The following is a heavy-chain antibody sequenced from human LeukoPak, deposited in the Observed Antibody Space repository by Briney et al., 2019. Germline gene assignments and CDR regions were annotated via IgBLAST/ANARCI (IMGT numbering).Heavy chain of an antibody. CDR3: ARGSLLEWWFIDY. D-gene: IGHD3-3*01. CDR2: INHSGST. CDR1: GGSFSGYY. J-gene: IGHJ4*02. V-gene: IGHV4-34*01. Sequence: SETLSLTCAVYGGSFSGYYWSWIRQPPGKGLEWIGEINHSGSTNYNPSLKSRVTISVDTSKNQFSLKLSSVTAADTAVYYCARGSLLEWWFIDYWGQGTLVTVSS.